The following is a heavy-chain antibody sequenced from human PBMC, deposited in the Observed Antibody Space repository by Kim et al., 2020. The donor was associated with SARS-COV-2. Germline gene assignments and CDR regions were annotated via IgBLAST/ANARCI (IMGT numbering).Heavy chain of an antibody. CDR2: IYHSGIT. V-gene: IGHV4-38-2*02. CDR3: ARDEGRLTTHCGADCYSELDC. J-gene: IGHJ4*02. CDR1: GYSISSGYY. D-gene: IGHD2-21*02. Sequence: SETLSLTCTVSGYSISSGYYWGWIRQPPGKGLEWIGNIYHSGITYYNPSLKSRVTISVDTSKNQFSLKLSSVTAADTAVYYCARDEGRLTTHCGADCYSELDCGGQGTLVTVSS.